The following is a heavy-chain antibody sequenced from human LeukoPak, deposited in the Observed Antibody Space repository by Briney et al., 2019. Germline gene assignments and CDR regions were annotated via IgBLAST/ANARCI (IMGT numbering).Heavy chain of an antibody. CDR3: SRCPRFDH. J-gene: IGHJ5*02. Sequence: ASVKVSCKTSGYSFNIYEINWVRQATGQGREWMGWVNPNSGDTDYAQKFQGRLTMTRNTSISTAYMELSGLRLEDTAVYYCSRCPRFDHWGQGTQVTVSS. V-gene: IGHV1-8*01. CDR1: GYSFNIYE. CDR2: VNPNSGDT.